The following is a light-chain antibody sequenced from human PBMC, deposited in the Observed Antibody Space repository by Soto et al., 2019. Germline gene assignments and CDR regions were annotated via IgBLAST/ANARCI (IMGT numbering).Light chain of an antibody. CDR3: SSYASSNTVI. CDR1: TSDVGAYNY. J-gene: IGLJ2*01. CDR2: DVT. Sequence: QSALTQPASVSGSPGQSITISCTGTTSDVGAYNYVSWYQHLPGKAPKLMIYDVTNRPSGVSNRFSGSKSGNTASLTISGLQAEDEANSYCSSYASSNTVIFGGGTKLTVL. V-gene: IGLV2-14*03.